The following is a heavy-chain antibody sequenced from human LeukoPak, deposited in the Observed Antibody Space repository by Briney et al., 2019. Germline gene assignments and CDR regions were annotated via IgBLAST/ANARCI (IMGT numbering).Heavy chain of an antibody. Sequence: PGGSLRLSCAASGLTFSSYAMSWVRQAPGKGLEWVSAISGSGGSTYYADSVKGRFTISRDNSKNTLYLQMNSLRAEDTAVYYCAKSCRKDNYFDYWGQGTLVTVSS. CDR3: AKSCRKDNYFDY. V-gene: IGHV3-23*01. CDR2: ISGSGGST. J-gene: IGHJ4*02. CDR1: GLTFSSYA.